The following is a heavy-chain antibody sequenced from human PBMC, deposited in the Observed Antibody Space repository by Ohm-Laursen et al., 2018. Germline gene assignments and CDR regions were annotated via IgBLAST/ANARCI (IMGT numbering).Heavy chain of an antibody. D-gene: IGHD6-13*01. V-gene: IGHV1-2*02. CDR3: ARVYNRGSSWYFNY. CDR1: GYTFTGYY. CDR2: INPNSGGT. Sequence: SVKVSCNASGYTFTGYYMHWVRQAPGQGLEWMGWINPNSGGTNYAQKFQGRVTMTRDTSISTAYMELSRLRSDDTAVYYCARVYNRGSSWYFNYWGQGTLVTVSS. J-gene: IGHJ4*02.